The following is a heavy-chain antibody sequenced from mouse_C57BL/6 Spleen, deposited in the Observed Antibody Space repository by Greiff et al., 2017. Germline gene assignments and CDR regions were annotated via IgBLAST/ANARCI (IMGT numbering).Heavy chain of an antibody. CDR1: GFTFSSYA. V-gene: IGHV5-9-1*02. CDR2: ISSGGDYL. Sequence: EVMLVESGEGLVKPGGSLKLSCAASGFTFSSYAMSWVRQTPAKRLEWVAYISSGGDYLYYADTVKGRFTISRDNARNTLYLQMSSLKSEDTAIYYCTRDPSTIVGFFDYWGQGTTLTVSS. D-gene: IGHD2-5*01. J-gene: IGHJ2*01. CDR3: TRDPSTIVGFFDY.